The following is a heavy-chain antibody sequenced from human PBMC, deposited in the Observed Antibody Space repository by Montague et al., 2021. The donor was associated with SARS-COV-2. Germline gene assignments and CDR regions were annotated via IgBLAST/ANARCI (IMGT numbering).Heavy chain of an antibody. Sequence: SETLSLTCAVYGGSLSNYYWTWIRHLPGKGLEWFGEINRSGSTKYNPTPKNRVTILVDTSKNKISLKLSSVTAAATAVYFCARGSIAARRHYFDYWGQGTLVTVSS. CDR2: INRSGST. CDR1: GGSLSNYY. J-gene: IGHJ4*02. CDR3: ARGSIAARRHYFDY. D-gene: IGHD6-6*01. V-gene: IGHV4-34*01.